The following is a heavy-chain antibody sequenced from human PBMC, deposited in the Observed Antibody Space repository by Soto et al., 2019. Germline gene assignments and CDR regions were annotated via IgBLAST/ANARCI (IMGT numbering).Heavy chain of an antibody. CDR3: ANEYTISSGFDS. CDR1: GYAFSNYA. J-gene: IGHJ4*02. CDR2: INAGNGNT. D-gene: IGHD6-6*01. Sequence: ASVKVSCKASGYAFSNYAVHWVRQAPGQRLEWMGWINAGNGNTKYSQNFQDRVTITRDTSASTTYMELRSLRSEDTAVYFCANEYTISSGFDSWGQGTLVTLS. V-gene: IGHV1-3*01.